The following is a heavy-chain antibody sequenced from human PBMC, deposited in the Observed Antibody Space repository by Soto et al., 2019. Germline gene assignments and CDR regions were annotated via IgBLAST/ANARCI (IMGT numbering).Heavy chain of an antibody. CDR1: GGSFSGYY. V-gene: IGHV4-34*01. J-gene: IGHJ3*02. CDR3: ASANVDTAMVDAFDI. D-gene: IGHD5-18*01. Sequence: SETLSLTCAVYGGSFSGYYWSWIRQPPGKGLEWIGEINHSGSTNYNPSLKSRVTISVATSKNQFSRKLSSVTAADTAVYYCASANVDTAMVDAFDIWGQGTMVTVSS. CDR2: INHSGST.